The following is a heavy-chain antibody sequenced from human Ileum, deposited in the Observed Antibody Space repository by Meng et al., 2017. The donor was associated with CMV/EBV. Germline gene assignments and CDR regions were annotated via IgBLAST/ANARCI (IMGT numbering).Heavy chain of an antibody. Sequence: QVRRQQWGAGLLKPSATLSLTCAVYGGSFSGYHWSWIRQPPGKGLEWIGEINHSGSTNYNPSLKSRVTISVDTSKNQFFLKLSSVTAADTAVYYCARGVAGGPFDYWGQGTLVTVSS. CDR3: ARGVAGGPFDY. CDR2: INHSGST. V-gene: IGHV4-34*01. J-gene: IGHJ4*02. CDR1: GGSFSGYH. D-gene: IGHD2-15*01.